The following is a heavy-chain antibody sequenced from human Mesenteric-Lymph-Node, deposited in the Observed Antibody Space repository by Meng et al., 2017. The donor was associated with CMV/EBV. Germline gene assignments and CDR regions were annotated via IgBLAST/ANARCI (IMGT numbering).Heavy chain of an antibody. V-gene: IGHV1-2*02. Sequence: ASVKVSCKASGYTFTGYYMHWVRQAPGQGLEWMGWINPNSGGTNYAQKFQGRVTMTGDTSISTAYMELSRLRSDDTAVYYCARDGGAYCSSTSCSSMDVWGQGTTVTVSS. CDR1: GYTFTGYY. CDR2: INPNSGGT. CDR3: ARDGGAYCSSTSCSSMDV. D-gene: IGHD2-2*01. J-gene: IGHJ6*02.